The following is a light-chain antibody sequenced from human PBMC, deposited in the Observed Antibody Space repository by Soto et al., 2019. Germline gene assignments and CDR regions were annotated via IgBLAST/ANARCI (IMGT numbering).Light chain of an antibody. Sequence: QALVTYQPSLTVSPRGTVTLTCASSTGAITSGYYPNWFQQKPGQSPRALIYSTSTKHSWTSARFSGPLRGGKPALTLPSVQPEPEDDYYCLISYGGVPVFGTGTQVA. CDR3: LISYGGVPV. V-gene: IGLV7-43*01. CDR2: STS. CDR1: TGAITSGYY. J-gene: IGLJ1*01.